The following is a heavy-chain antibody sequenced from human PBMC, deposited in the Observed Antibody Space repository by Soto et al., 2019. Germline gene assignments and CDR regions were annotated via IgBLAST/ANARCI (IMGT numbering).Heavy chain of an antibody. D-gene: IGHD6-6*01. J-gene: IGHJ6*02. Sequence: QVQLVQSGAEVKKPGASVKVSCKASGYTFTGYYMHWVRQAPGQGLEWMGWINPNSGGTNYAQKFQGWVTMTRDTSISTAYMELSRLISDETAVYHCARDQEASSSPRLRDYYYGMDVWGQGTTVTLSS. CDR3: ARDQEASSSPRLRDYYYGMDV. CDR1: GYTFTGYY. V-gene: IGHV1-2*04. CDR2: INPNSGGT.